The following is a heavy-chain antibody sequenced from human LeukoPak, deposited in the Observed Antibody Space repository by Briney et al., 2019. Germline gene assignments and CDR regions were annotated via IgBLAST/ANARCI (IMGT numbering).Heavy chain of an antibody. CDR1: GGSISSSSYY. CDR3: ARLFDYYDSSGFDY. D-gene: IGHD3-22*01. J-gene: IGHJ4*02. V-gene: IGHV4-39*01. CDR2: IYYSGST. Sequence: SETLSLTCTVSGGSISSSSYYWGWIRQPPGKGLEWIGSIYYSGSTYYNPSLKSRVTITVDTSKNQFSLKLSSVTAADTAVYYCARLFDYYDSSGFDYWGQGTLVTVSS.